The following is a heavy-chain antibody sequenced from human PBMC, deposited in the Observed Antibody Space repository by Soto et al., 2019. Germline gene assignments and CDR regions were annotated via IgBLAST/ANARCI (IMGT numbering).Heavy chain of an antibody. CDR2: IYYSGST. CDR3: ARHGGLGVVVYFAY. Sequence: SETLSLTCTVSGGSISSYYWSWIRQPPGKGLEWIGYIYYSGSTNYNPSLKSRVTISVDTSKNQFSLKLSSVTAADTAVYYCARHGGLGVVVYFAYWGQGPLVT. D-gene: IGHD2-15*01. J-gene: IGHJ4*02. CDR1: GGSISSYY. V-gene: IGHV4-59*08.